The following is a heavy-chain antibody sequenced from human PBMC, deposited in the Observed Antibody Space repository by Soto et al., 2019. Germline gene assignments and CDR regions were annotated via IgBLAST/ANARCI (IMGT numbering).Heavy chain of an antibody. V-gene: IGHV3-23*01. CDR2: FSGGRDTT. CDR3: AKATSATCTGSICYSFDY. J-gene: IGHJ4*02. CDR1: GFTFSSYA. Sequence: PGGSLRLSCVASGFTFSSYALSWVRQAPGQRLEWVATFSGGRDTTWHADSVKGRFTVSIDSSKNTLSLQMNSLRPEDTALYYCAKATSATCTGSICYSFDYWGQGTLVTVSS. D-gene: IGHD2-21*01.